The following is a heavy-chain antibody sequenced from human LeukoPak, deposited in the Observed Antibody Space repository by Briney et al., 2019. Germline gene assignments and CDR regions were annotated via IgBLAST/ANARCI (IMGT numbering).Heavy chain of an antibody. Sequence: SVKVSCKASGGTFSSYAISWVRQAPGQGLEWMGGIIPIFGTANYAQKFQGRVTITADESTSTAYMELRSLRSDDTAVYYCARSGRWLLGDYWGQGTLVTVSS. D-gene: IGHD3-22*01. CDR1: GGTFSSYA. CDR3: ARSGRWLLGDY. J-gene: IGHJ4*02. V-gene: IGHV1-69*13. CDR2: IIPIFGTA.